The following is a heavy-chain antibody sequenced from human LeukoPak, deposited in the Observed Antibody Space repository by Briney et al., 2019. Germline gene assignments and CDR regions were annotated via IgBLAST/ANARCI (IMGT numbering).Heavy chain of an antibody. J-gene: IGHJ4*01. CDR1: GYTFTSYY. CDR2: INTYTRNP. Sequence: GASVKVSCKASGYTFTSYYMHWVRQAPGQGFEWMGFINTYTRNPTYAQGFTGRFVFSLDTSVSTAYLQISILKAEDTAVYYCARQVGTASSHDFGHWGHGTLVTVSS. CDR3: ARQVGTASSHDFGH. V-gene: IGHV7-4-1*02. D-gene: IGHD2-21*02.